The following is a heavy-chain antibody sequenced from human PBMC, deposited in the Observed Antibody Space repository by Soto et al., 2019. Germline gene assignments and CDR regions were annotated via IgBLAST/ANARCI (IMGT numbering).Heavy chain of an antibody. CDR3: AKTTLGVLVPAATFYYYGMDV. J-gene: IGHJ6*02. D-gene: IGHD2-2*01. CDR2: ISGSGGST. V-gene: IGHV3-23*01. Sequence: GGSLRLSCAASGFTFSSYAMSWVRQAPGKGLEWVSAISGSGGSTYYADSVKGRFTISRDSSKNTLYLQMNSLRAEDTAVYYCAKTTLGVLVPAATFYYYGMDVWGQGTTVTVSS. CDR1: GFTFSSYA.